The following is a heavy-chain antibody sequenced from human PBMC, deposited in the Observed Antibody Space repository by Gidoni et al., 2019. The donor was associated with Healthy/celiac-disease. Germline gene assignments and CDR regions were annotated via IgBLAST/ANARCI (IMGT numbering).Heavy chain of an antibody. CDR2: IYSGGST. CDR3: ARAGALGYCSGGSCYWDY. J-gene: IGHJ4*02. D-gene: IGHD2-15*01. V-gene: IGHV3-53*01. Sequence: EVQLVESGGGLIQPGGSLRLSCAASGFPVSSNYMSWVRQAPGKGLEWVSVIYSGGSTYYADSVKGRFTISRDNSKNTLYLQMNSLRAEDTAVYYCARAGALGYCSGGSCYWDYWGQGTLVTVSS. CDR1: GFPVSSNY.